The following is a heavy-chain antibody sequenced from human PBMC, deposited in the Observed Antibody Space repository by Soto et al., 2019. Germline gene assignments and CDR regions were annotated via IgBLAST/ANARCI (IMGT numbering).Heavy chain of an antibody. Sequence: GGSLRLSCAASGFTFSSYAMSWVRQAPGKGLEWVSAISGSGDSTYYADSVKGRFTISRDNSKNTLYLQMNSLRVDDTAVYYCAKGPHYFYESSVLGVGHYYFDYWGQGTLVTVSS. CDR1: GFTFSSYA. V-gene: IGHV3-23*01. D-gene: IGHD3-22*01. CDR3: AKGPHYFYESSVLGVGHYYFDY. J-gene: IGHJ4*02. CDR2: ISGSGDST.